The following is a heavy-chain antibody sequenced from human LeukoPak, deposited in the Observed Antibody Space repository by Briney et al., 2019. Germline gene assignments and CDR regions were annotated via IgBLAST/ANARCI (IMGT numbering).Heavy chain of an antibody. J-gene: IGHJ4*02. CDR1: GFPFSTYT. D-gene: IGHD3-9*01. CDR3: ARGYDIPDS. CDR2: ICISIT. V-gene: IGHV3-21*01. Sequence: GGSLRLSCAASGFPFSTYTMSWVRQAPGKGLEWISSICISITYYADSVKGRFTISIHNPKNSLFLQMSSLRAEDTAVYYCARGYDIPDSWGQGTLATVSS.